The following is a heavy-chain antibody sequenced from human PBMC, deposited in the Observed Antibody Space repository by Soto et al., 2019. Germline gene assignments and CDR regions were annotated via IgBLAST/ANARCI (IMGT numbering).Heavy chain of an antibody. J-gene: IGHJ4*02. CDR1: GYSFTSYW. CDR3: ARDGPHITIFGYGDY. D-gene: IGHD3-3*01. Sequence: CKGSGYSFTSYWIGWVRQMPGKGLEWMGIIYPGDSDTRYSPSFQGQVTISRDNFKNTLYLQMSSLRTDDTAVYYCARDGPHITIFGYGDYWGQGNLVTVSS. CDR2: IYPGDSDT. V-gene: IGHV5-51*01.